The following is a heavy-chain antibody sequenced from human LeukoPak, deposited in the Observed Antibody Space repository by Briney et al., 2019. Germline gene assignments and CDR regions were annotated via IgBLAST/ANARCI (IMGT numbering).Heavy chain of an antibody. CDR2: ISSSSSYI. D-gene: IGHD2-8*01. Sequence: GGSLRLSCAASGFTFSSYSVNWVRQAPGKGLEWVSSISSSSSYIYYADSVKGRFTISRDNAKNSLYLQMNSLRAEDTAVYYCARDRLNGGYYYYGMDVWGQGTTVTVSS. J-gene: IGHJ6*02. V-gene: IGHV3-21*01. CDR1: GFTFSSYS. CDR3: ARDRLNGGYYYYGMDV.